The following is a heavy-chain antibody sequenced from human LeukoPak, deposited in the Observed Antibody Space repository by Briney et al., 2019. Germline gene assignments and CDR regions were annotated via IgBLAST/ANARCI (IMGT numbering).Heavy chain of an antibody. CDR1: GYTFTIYD. CDR2: MNPNSGNT. CDR3: ARVGSQRITMVRGVPDPYPFDY. V-gene: IGHV1-8*01. Sequence: ASVTVSCKASGYTFTIYDINWVRQATGQGLEWMGWMNPNSGNTGYAQKFQGRVTMTRNTSISTAYMELSSLRSEDTAVYYCARVGSQRITMVRGVPDPYPFDYWGQGNLVTVSS. D-gene: IGHD3-10*01. J-gene: IGHJ4*02.